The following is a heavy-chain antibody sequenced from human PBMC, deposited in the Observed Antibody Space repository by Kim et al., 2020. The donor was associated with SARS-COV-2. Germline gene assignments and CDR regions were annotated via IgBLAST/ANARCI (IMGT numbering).Heavy chain of an antibody. CDR3: ARDSSPYRYTHWFDP. J-gene: IGHJ5*02. D-gene: IGHD3-16*02. V-gene: IGHV1-18*01. Sequence: RKLQGRVTRTTDTSTSTAYMELRSLRSDDTAVYYCARDSSPYRYTHWFDPWGQGTLVTVSS.